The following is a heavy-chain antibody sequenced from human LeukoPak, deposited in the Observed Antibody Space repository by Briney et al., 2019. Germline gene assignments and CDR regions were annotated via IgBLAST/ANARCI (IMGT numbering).Heavy chain of an antibody. CDR1: GFTFDDYA. CDR2: ISWNSVTI. Sequence: GGSLRLSCAASGFTFDDYAMHWVRQRPGKRLEWVSGISWNSVTIGYADSVKGRFTISRDNAKNSLYLQMNSLRAADTALYYCAKDNFRRYFDYLGAFDIWGQGTTVTVFS. V-gene: IGHV3-9*01. D-gene: IGHD3-9*01. J-gene: IGHJ3*02. CDR3: AKDNFRRYFDYLGAFDI.